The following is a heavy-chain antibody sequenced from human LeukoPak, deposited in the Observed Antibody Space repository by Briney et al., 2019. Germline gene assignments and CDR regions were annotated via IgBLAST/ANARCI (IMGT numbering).Heavy chain of an antibody. D-gene: IGHD3-22*01. CDR2: IYPGDSDT. V-gene: IGHV5-51*01. CDR1: GYSFTSYW. J-gene: IGHJ4*02. CDR3: ARSRYYYYDSSGYYEFDY. Sequence: GESLKISCKGSGYSFTSYWIGWVRQMPGKGLEWMGIIYPGDSDTRYSPSFQGQVTISADKSISTAYLRWSSLKASDTAMYYCARSRYYYYDSSGYYEFDYWGQGTLVTVSS.